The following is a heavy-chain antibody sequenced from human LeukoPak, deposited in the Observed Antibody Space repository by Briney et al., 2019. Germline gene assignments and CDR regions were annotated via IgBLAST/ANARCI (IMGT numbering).Heavy chain of an antibody. CDR1: GGSFSGYY. V-gene: IGHV4-34*01. J-gene: IGHJ4*02. Sequence: SETLSLTCAVYGGSFSGYYWSWIRQPPGKGLEWIGEINHSGSTNCNPSVKSRVTISVDTSKNQFSLKLSSVTAADTAVYYCARGGVATIIFDYWGQGTLVSVSS. CDR3: ARGGVATIIFDY. D-gene: IGHD5-12*01. CDR2: INHSGST.